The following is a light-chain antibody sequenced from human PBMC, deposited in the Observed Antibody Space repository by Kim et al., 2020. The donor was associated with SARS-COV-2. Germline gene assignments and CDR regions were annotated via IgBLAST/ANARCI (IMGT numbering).Light chain of an antibody. Sequence: GQSVPISGTGTSSDVGIYNLVSWYQQHPGKAPKLMIYEVSKRPSGVSNRFSGSKSGNTASLTISGLQAEDEADYYCCSYAGSSTLVFGGGTKVTVL. CDR2: EVS. CDR1: SSDVGIYNL. V-gene: IGLV2-23*02. CDR3: CSYAGSSTLV. J-gene: IGLJ3*02.